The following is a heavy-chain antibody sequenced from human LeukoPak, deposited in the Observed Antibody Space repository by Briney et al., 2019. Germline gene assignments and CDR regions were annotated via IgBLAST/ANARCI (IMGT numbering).Heavy chain of an antibody. CDR1: GGSMKNYY. D-gene: IGHD5-24*01. CDR2: IFFSGTT. CDR3: ARGGDGYNYGDY. J-gene: IGHJ4*02. V-gene: IGHV4-59*01. Sequence: SKPLSLTCTVSGGSMKNYYWNWIRQPPGKGREWIGYIFFSGTTRHNPSLSSRLTMSVDTSKNQFSLNLTSVTAADTAVYYCARGGDGYNYGDYWGQGTLVTVSS.